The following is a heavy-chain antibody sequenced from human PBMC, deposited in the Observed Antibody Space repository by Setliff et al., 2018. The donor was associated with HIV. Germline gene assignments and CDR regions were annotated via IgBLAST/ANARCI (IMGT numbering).Heavy chain of an antibody. CDR3: TREGRGDPAMATTRIDY. CDR2: IYYTGFA. CDR1: GDSISSGSYF. D-gene: IGHD1-1*01. V-gene: IGHV4-39*02. Sequence: PSETLSLTCSVSGDSISSGSYFWGWIRQTPGKGLEWIGNIYYTGFAYYNPSLKSRVTISLDTSKTHFFLNLTSVTDADTAVYFRTREGRGDPAMATTRIDYWGQGKLVTVSS. J-gene: IGHJ4*02.